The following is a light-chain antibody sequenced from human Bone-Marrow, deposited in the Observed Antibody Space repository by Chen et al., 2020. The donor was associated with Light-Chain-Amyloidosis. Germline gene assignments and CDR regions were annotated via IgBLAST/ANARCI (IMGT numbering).Light chain of an antibody. CDR2: DDS. J-gene: IGLJ3*02. CDR1: NIGSTS. Sequence: SYVLTQPSSVSLAPGQTATLACGGNNIGSTSVHWYQQTQGQAPLLVVYDDSDRPSGIPERLSGSNSGNTATLTISRVEAGDEADYYCQVWDRSSDRPVFGGGTKLTVL. V-gene: IGLV3-21*02. CDR3: QVWDRSSDRPV.